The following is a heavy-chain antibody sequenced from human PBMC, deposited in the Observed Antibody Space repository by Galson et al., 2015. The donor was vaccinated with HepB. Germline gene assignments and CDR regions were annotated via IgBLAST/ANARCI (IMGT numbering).Heavy chain of an antibody. D-gene: IGHD3-3*01. CDR1: GYTFTSYD. CDR2: MNPNSGNT. Sequence: SVKVSCKASGYTFTSYDINWVRQATGQGLEWMGWMNPNSGNTGYAQKFQGRVTMTRNTSISTAYMELSSLRSEDTAVYYCARARGRIMIFGVVIPYYYYGMDVWGQGTTVTVSS. J-gene: IGHJ6*02. CDR3: ARARGRIMIFGVVIPYYYYGMDV. V-gene: IGHV1-8*01.